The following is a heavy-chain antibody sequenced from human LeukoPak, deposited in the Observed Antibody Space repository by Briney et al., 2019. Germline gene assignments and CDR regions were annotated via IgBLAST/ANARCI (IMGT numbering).Heavy chain of an antibody. J-gene: IGHJ6*02. CDR3: ASSQQLDYYYYGMDV. Sequence: ASVKVSCKASGYTFTSYYMHWVRQAPGQGLEWMGIINPSGGSTSYAQKFQGRVTMTRDTSTSTVYMELSSLRSEDTAVYYCASSQQLDYYYYGMDVWGQGTTVTVSS. CDR1: GYTFTSYY. D-gene: IGHD6-13*01. CDR2: INPSGGST. V-gene: IGHV1-46*01.